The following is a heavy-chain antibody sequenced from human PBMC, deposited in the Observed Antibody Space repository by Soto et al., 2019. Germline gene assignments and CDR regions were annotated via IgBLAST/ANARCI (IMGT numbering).Heavy chain of an antibody. CDR1: GFTFSSYW. V-gene: IGHV3-7*03. CDR2: IKQDGSEK. J-gene: IGHJ6*02. CDR3: ARDVFGNQLLGYYYYGMDV. D-gene: IGHD2-2*01. Sequence: EVQLVESGGGLVQPGGSLRLSCAASGFTFSSYWMSWVRQAPGKGLEWVANIKQDGSEKYYVDSVKGRFTISRDNAKNSLYLQMNSLRAEDTAVYYCARDVFGNQLLGYYYYGMDVWGQGTTVTVSS.